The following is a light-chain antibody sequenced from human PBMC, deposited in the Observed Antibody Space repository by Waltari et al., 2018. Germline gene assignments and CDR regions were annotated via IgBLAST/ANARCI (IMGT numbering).Light chain of an antibody. CDR2: DVR. V-gene: IGLV2-14*03. CDR3: SSPTTRSTQV. J-gene: IGLJ1*01. CDR1: SSDIRAFYY. Sequence: QSGLTQPASVSGSPGQSIPIPCIGTSSDIRAFYYFSWYQHHPGKAPKLLIYDVRDRPSGGSHRFSGSKAGNAASLTISGLQAEDEATYYCSSPTTRSTQVFGSGTKVTV.